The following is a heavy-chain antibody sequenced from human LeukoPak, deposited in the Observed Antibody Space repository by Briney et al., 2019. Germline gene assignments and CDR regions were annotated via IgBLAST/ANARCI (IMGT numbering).Heavy chain of an antibody. Sequence: GGSLRLSCSASGFTFSSYAMHWVRQAPGKGLEYVSAISSNGGSTYYADSVKGRFTISRDNSKITLYLQMSSLRAEDTAVYYCVKGPIAAAGLNWGQGTLVTVSS. D-gene: IGHD6-13*01. V-gene: IGHV3-64D*06. J-gene: IGHJ4*02. CDR3: VKGPIAAAGLN. CDR1: GFTFSSYA. CDR2: ISSNGGST.